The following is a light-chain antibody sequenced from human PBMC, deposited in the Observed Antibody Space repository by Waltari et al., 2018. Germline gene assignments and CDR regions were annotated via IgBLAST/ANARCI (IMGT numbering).Light chain of an antibody. CDR3: SSYTTSSTVYV. Sequence: QSALTQPASVSGSPGQSITISCTGTSSDVGTYDYVSWYQQHPGKAPKLMIYDVTKRPLGMSIRFSASKSGNTASLTISGLQAEDEADYYCSSYTTSSTVYVFGTGTKVTVL. V-gene: IGLV2-14*03. J-gene: IGLJ1*01. CDR1: SSDVGTYDY. CDR2: DVT.